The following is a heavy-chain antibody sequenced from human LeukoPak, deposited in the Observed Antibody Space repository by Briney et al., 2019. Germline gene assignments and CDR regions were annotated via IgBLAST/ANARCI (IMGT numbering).Heavy chain of an antibody. V-gene: IGHV4-59*08. CDR2: IYYSGST. CDR1: GGSISSYY. Sequence: SETLSLTCTVSGGSISSYYWNWIRQPPGKGLEWIGYIYYSGSTNYNPSLKSRVTISVDTSKNQFSLKLSSVTAADTAVYYCARRGYAYFDYWGQGTLVTVSS. D-gene: IGHD5-12*01. CDR3: ARRGYAYFDY. J-gene: IGHJ4*02.